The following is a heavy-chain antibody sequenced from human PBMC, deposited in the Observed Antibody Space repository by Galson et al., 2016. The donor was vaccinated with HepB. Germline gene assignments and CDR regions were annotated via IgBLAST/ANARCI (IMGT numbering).Heavy chain of an antibody. CDR1: GFTYNTCG. D-gene: IGHD6-13*01. CDR3: ARGVGAGSWYYFVH. V-gene: IGHV3-33*08. CDR2: IWYDGSNK. J-gene: IGHJ4*02. Sequence: SLRLSCAASGFTYNTCGMGWVRQAPGKGLEWMAVIWYDGSNKYYADSVKGRFTISRDNARNSLYLQMNSLRPEDTALYYCARGVGAGSWYYFVHWGQGTQVTVSS.